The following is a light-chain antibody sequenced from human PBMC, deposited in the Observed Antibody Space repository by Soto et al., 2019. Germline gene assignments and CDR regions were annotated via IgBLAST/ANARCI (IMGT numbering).Light chain of an antibody. J-gene: IGLJ1*01. Sequence: QYVVTQPASVSGSPGQSITVSCTGTSSDIGFYNYVSWYQQHPGKAPKLIIYEVSNRPSEVSNRFSGSKSGNTASLTVSGLQAEDEADYYCASFTTTSTRVFGTGTKVTVL. CDR3: ASFTTTSTRV. CDR1: SSDIGFYNY. CDR2: EVS. V-gene: IGLV2-14*01.